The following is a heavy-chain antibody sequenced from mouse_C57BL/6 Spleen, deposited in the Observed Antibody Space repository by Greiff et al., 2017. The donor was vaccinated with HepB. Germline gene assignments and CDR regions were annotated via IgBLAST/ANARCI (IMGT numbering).Heavy chain of an antibody. Sequence: VQLQESDAELVKPGASVKISCKVSGYTFTDHTIHWMKQRPEQGLEWIGYIYPRDGSTKYNEKFKGKATLTADKSSSTAYMQLNSLTSEDSAVYFCARRQDGYYGYFDVWGTGTTVTVSS. D-gene: IGHD2-3*01. CDR3: ARRQDGYYGYFDV. V-gene: IGHV1-78*01. CDR2: IYPRDGST. J-gene: IGHJ1*03. CDR1: GYTFTDHT.